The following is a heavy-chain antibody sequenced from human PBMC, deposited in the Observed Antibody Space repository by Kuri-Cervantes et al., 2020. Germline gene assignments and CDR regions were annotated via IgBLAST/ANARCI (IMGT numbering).Heavy chain of an antibody. V-gene: IGHV3-11*01. Sequence: GGSLRLSCEVSGFPFSDYYMSWIRQAPGKGLECLSYISSTSSTIYYADSVKGRFTISRDNSKNTLYLQMNSLRAEDTAVYYCAKSKGSQHYMDVWGKGTTVTVSS. J-gene: IGHJ6*03. CDR3: AKSKGSQHYMDV. CDR2: ISSTSSTI. D-gene: IGHD2-2*01. CDR1: GFPFSDYY.